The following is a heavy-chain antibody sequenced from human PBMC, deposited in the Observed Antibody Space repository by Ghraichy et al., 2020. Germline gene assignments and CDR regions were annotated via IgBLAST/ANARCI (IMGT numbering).Heavy chain of an antibody. J-gene: IGHJ6*02. Sequence: ASVKVSCKASGYTFTSYDINWVRQATGQGLEWMGWMNPNSGNTGYAQKFQGRVTMTRNTSISTAYMELSSLRSEDTAVYYCVIVGATAYYYYGMDVWGQGTTVTVSS. CDR3: VIVGATAYYYYGMDV. D-gene: IGHD1-26*01. CDR1: GYTFTSYD. V-gene: IGHV1-8*01. CDR2: MNPNSGNT.